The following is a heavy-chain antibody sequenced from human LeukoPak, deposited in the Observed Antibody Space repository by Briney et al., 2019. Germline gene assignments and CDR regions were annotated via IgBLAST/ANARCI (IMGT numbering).Heavy chain of an antibody. J-gene: IGHJ4*02. V-gene: IGHV3-23*01. CDR3: AKGASIVVVIYYFDY. D-gene: IGHD3-22*01. CDR1: GFTFSSYA. CDR2: ISGSGGST. Sequence: GGSLRLSCAASGFTFSSYAMSWVRQAPGRGLEWVSAISGSGGSTYYADSAEGRFTISRDNSKNTLYLQMNSLRAEDTAVYYCAKGASIVVVIYYFDYWGQGTLVTVSS.